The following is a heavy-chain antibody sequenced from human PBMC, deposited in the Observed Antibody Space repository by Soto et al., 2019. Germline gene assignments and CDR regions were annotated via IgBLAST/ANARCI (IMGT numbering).Heavy chain of an antibody. V-gene: IGHV1-69*08. Sequence: QVQLVQSGAEVKKPGSSVKVSCKASGGTFSSYTISWVRQAPGQGLEWMGRIIPILGIANYAQKFQGRVTITADKSTSTAYVELSSLRSEDTAVYYCARDLEDSSSWDSTYGMDVWGQGTTVTVSS. D-gene: IGHD6-13*01. CDR1: GGTFSSYT. J-gene: IGHJ6*02. CDR3: ARDLEDSSSWDSTYGMDV. CDR2: IIPILGIA.